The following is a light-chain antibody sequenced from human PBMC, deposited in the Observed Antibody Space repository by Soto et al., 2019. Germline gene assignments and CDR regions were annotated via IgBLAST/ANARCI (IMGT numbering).Light chain of an antibody. V-gene: IGKV3-15*01. CDR2: RAS. CDR3: QQYNNWPPLT. CDR1: QYIASN. Sequence: EVVMTQSPATPSVSPGARATLSCRASQYIASNLAWYRQKPGQAPRLLIYRASTRATGIPARISGSGSGTEFTLTISSLQSEDFAVYYCQQYNNWPPLTFGGGTKVEIK. J-gene: IGKJ4*01.